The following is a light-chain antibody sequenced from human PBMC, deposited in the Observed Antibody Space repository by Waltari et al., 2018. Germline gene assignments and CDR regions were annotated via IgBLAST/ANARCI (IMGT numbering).Light chain of an antibody. V-gene: IGKV3-11*01. CDR1: QSVGSY. J-gene: IGKJ2*01. Sequence: EIVLTQSPATLSLSPGDTATLSCRASQSVGSYLAWYQQRPGQPPRLLIDDASNRATGVPARFRGSGSGTDFTLTIRSLEAEDFAVYYCQQRSNWTPHTFGQGARLEIK. CDR3: QQRSNWTPHT. CDR2: DAS.